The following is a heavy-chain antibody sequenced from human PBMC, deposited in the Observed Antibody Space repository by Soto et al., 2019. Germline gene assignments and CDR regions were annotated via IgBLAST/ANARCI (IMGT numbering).Heavy chain of an antibody. CDR3: VRAAQEQQLVHFDY. J-gene: IGHJ4*02. CDR2: ISSSSSYI. V-gene: IGHV3-21*01. CDR1: GFTFSSYS. Sequence: PGGSLRLSCAASGFTFSSYSMNWVRQAPGKGLEWVSSISSSSSYIYYADSVKGRFTISRDNARNSLYLQMSSLRAEDTAVYYCVRAAQEQQLVHFDYWGQGTLVTVSS. D-gene: IGHD6-13*01.